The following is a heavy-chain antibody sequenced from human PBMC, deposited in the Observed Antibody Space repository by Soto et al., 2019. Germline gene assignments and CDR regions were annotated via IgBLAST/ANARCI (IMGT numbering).Heavy chain of an antibody. J-gene: IGHJ4*02. CDR2: ISSSSSYI. Sequence: EVQLVESGGGLVKPGVSLRLSCAASGFTFSSYSMNWVRQAPGKGLEWVSSISSSSSYIYYADSVKGRFTISRDNAKNSLYLQMNSLRAEDTAVYYCARDTYYYDSSGRATDWGQGTLVTVSS. D-gene: IGHD3-22*01. CDR1: GFTFSSYS. CDR3: ARDTYYYDSSGRATD. V-gene: IGHV3-21*01.